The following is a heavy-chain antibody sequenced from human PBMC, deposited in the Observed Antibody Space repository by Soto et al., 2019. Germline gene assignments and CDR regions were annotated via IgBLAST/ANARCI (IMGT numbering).Heavy chain of an antibody. D-gene: IGHD2-2*03. V-gene: IGHV1-3*01. CDR2: INAGNGNT. CDR1: GYTFTSYA. Sequence: ASVKVSCKASGYTFTSYAMHWVRQAPGQRLEWMGWINAGNGNTKYSQKFQGRVTITRDTSASTAYMELSSLRSEDTAVYYCARYVLGYCSSTSCSSSSWFDPWGQGTLVTVSS. J-gene: IGHJ5*02. CDR3: ARYVLGYCSSTSCSSSSWFDP.